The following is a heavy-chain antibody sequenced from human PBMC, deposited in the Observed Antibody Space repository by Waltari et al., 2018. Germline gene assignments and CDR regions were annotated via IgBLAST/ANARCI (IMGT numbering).Heavy chain of an antibody. Sequence: EVQLVESGGGLVQPGGSLRLSCAASGFTFSSYSMNWVSQAPGKGLEWVSYISSSSSTIYYADSVKGRFTISRDNAKNSLYLQMNSLRAEDTAVYYCARPRGYCSSTSCPLPFDIWGQGTMVTVSS. D-gene: IGHD2-2*01. CDR2: ISSSSSTI. J-gene: IGHJ3*02. V-gene: IGHV3-48*01. CDR1: GFTFSSYS. CDR3: ARPRGYCSSTSCPLPFDI.